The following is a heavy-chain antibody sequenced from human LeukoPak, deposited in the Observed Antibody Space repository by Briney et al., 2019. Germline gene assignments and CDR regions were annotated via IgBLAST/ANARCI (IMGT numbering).Heavy chain of an antibody. Sequence: TSETLSLTCAVSGYSISSGYYWGWIRQPPGKGPEWIGSIYHSGSTYYNPSLKSRVTISVDTSKNQFSLKLSSVTAADTAVYYCARDLSGSYQILDYWGQGTLVTVSS. J-gene: IGHJ4*02. D-gene: IGHD1-26*01. CDR2: IYHSGST. CDR1: GYSISSGYY. CDR3: ARDLSGSYQILDY. V-gene: IGHV4-38-2*02.